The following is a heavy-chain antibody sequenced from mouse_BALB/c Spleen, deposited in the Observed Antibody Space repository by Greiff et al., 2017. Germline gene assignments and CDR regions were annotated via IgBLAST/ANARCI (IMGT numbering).Heavy chain of an antibody. CDR3: ARHDFHFDY. D-gene: IGHD2-4*01. CDR2: ISSGGGST. V-gene: IGHV5-12-1*01. Sequence: EVKVVESGGGLVKPGGSLKLSCAASGFAFSSYDMSWVRQTPEKRLEWVAYISSGGGSTYYPDTVKGRFTISRDNAKNTLYLQMSSLKSEDTAMYYCARHDFHFDYWGQGTTLTVSS. J-gene: IGHJ2*01. CDR1: GFAFSSYD.